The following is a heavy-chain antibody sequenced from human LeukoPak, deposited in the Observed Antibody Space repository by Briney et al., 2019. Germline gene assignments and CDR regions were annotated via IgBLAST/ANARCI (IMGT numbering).Heavy chain of an antibody. V-gene: IGHV1-69*05. CDR2: IIPIFGTA. J-gene: IGHJ5*02. CDR3: LLTGYSPPPP. D-gene: IGHD3-9*01. CDR1: GGTFSSYA. Sequence: SVKVSCKASGGTFSSYAISWVRQAPGQGLEWMGGIIPIFGTANYAQKFQGRVTITTDESTSTAYMELSSLRSEDTAVYYCLLTGYSPPPPWGQGTLVTVSS.